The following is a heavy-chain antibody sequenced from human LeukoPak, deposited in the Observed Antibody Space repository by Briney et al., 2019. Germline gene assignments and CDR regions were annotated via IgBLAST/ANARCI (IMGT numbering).Heavy chain of an antibody. CDR1: GYSFTNYW. CDR2: INPDDSEI. CDR3: ARRFGGYGNYYFDY. V-gene: IGHV5-51*01. Sequence: GESLKISCKGSGYSFTNYWIGWVRQTPGKGLEWMGIINPDDSEIKYSPSLQGQVTISADKSISTAYLQWSSLKASDTAMYYCARRFGGYGNYYFDYWGQGTLVTVSS. D-gene: IGHD5-12*01. J-gene: IGHJ4*02.